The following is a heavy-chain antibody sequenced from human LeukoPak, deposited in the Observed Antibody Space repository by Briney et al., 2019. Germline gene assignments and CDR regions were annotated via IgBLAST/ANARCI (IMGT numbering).Heavy chain of an antibody. CDR2: ITGSGSSI. D-gene: IGHD3-22*01. CDR1: EITFSTNE. V-gene: IGHV3-48*03. J-gene: IGHJ3*02. Sequence: GGSLRLSCAASEITFSTNEMNWLRQAPGKGLEWVSYITGSGSSIYYADSVKGRFTISRDNAKNSLYLQMNSLRAEDTPVYYCERFGSFRRGIVVARSAFDIWGQGTMVTVSS. CDR3: ERFGSFRRGIVVARSAFDI.